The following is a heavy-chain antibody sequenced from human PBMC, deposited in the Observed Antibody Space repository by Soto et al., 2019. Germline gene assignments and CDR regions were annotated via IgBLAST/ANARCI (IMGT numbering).Heavy chain of an antibody. CDR1: GGSISGFY. V-gene: IGHV4-59*01. Sequence: SETLSLTCTVSGGSISGFYWSWIRQPPGKGLEWIGNIYYTGSTGYNASLQSRVTMSLDTSKNQFSLKLTSVTAADTAIYYCARFGNCGGDCYILDYWGQGTLVTVSS. J-gene: IGHJ4*02. D-gene: IGHD2-21*02. CDR3: ARFGNCGGDCYILDY. CDR2: IYYTGST.